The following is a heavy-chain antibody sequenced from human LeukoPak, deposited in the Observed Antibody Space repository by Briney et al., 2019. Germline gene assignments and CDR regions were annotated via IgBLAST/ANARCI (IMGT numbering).Heavy chain of an antibody. D-gene: IGHD3-10*01. V-gene: IGHV4-59*08. CDR3: ARHGDRSSDFDY. J-gene: IGHJ4*02. CDR2: IYYSGST. CDR1: GGSISSYY. Sequence: SETLSLTCTVSGGSISSYYWSWIRQPPGKGLEWIGYIYYSGSTNYNPSLKSRVTISVDTSKNQFSLKLSSVTAADTAVYYCARHGDRSSDFDYWGQGTLVTVSS.